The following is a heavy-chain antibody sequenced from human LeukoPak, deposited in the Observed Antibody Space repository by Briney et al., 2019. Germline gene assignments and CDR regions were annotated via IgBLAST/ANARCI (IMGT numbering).Heavy chain of an antibody. J-gene: IGHJ6*02. CDR3: PRTGWEVTDYYYYGMDV. Sequence: SQTLSLTCAISGDSVSTNSAAWNWIRQSPSRGLERLGRTYYRSQWNYDYAVPVKSRITINPDTSKNQFSLQLNSVTPEDTAVYYCPRTGWEVTDYYYYGMDVWGQGTTVTVSS. D-gene: IGHD1-26*01. V-gene: IGHV6-1*01. CDR1: GDSVSTNSAA. CDR2: TYYRSQWNY.